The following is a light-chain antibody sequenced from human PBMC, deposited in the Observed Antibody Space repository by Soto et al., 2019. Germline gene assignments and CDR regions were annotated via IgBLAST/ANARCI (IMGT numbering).Light chain of an antibody. Sequence: QSALTQPRSVSGSPGQSVTISCTGTSSDVGGYNYVSWYQQYPGKAPKVMIYAVTKRPSGVPDRISGSKSGNTASLTISGLQAEDEADYYCCSYAGSYTHYVFGTGTKVNVL. V-gene: IGLV2-11*01. CDR3: CSYAGSYTHYV. CDR2: AVT. J-gene: IGLJ1*01. CDR1: SSDVGGYNY.